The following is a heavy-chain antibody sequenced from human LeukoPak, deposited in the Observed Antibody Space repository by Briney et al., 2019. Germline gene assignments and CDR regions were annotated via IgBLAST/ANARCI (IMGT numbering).Heavy chain of an antibody. CDR2: IYYSGST. CDR3: ARARRKVGAAFRGAYFDY. CDR1: GGSISSYY. D-gene: IGHD1-26*01. V-gene: IGHV4-39*07. Sequence: SETLSLTCTVSGGSISSYYWGWIRQPPGKGLEWIGSIYYSGSTYYNPSLKSRVTISVDTSKNQFSLKLSSVTAADTAVYYCARARRKVGAAFRGAYFDYWGQGTLVTVSS. J-gene: IGHJ4*02.